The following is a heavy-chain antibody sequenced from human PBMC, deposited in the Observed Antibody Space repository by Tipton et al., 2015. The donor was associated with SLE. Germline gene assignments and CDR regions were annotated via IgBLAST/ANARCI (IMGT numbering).Heavy chain of an antibody. CDR3: AREPRSGYHDY. CDR2: IYYSGST. Sequence: TLSLTCTVSGGSISSYYWSWIRQPPGKGLELIGYIYYSGSTNYNPSLKSRVTISVDTSKNQFSLKLSSVTAADTAVYYCAREPRSGYHDYWGQGTLVIVSS. J-gene: IGHJ4*02. D-gene: IGHD3-3*01. V-gene: IGHV4-59*01. CDR1: GGSISSYY.